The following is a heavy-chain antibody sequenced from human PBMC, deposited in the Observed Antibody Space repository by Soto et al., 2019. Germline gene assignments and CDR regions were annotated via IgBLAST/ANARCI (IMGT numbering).Heavy chain of an antibody. D-gene: IGHD6-13*01. CDR1: GYSFTSHY. CDR2: IDPSDGST. J-gene: IGHJ5*02. CDR3: ARDYNTSWGGFDP. Sequence: ASVKVSCKAIGYSFTSHYIHWVRQAPGQGLEWMGIIDPSDGSTTFAQKFQGRVTMTRDTSTSTVYMELSSLRSEDTALYYCARDYNTSWGGFDPWGQGTLVTVSS. V-gene: IGHV1-46*03.